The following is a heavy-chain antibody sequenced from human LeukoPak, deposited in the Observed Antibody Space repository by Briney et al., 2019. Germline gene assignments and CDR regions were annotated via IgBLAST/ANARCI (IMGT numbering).Heavy chain of an antibody. Sequence: VASVKVSCKASGYTFTLYIINWVRQAPGQGLEWMGKISAYNNYTTYAQKFQGRIAMTTDTSTNTAYMDLRSLRSDDTAFYYCAREGADDHGRLLWFDPWGQGTLVTVSS. CDR1: GYTFTLYI. V-gene: IGHV1-18*01. J-gene: IGHJ5*02. CDR3: AREGADDHGRLLWFDP. CDR2: ISAYNNYT. D-gene: IGHD4-17*01.